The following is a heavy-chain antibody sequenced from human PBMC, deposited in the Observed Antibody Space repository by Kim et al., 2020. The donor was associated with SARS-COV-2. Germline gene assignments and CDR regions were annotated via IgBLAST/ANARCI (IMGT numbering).Heavy chain of an antibody. Sequence: GGSLRLSCAASGFTFSDYYMSWIRQAPGKGLEWVSYISSSSSYTNYADSVKGRFTISRDNAKNSLYLQMNSLRAEDTAVYYCARDSYDFWSGYLMGYYYYGMDVWGQGTTVTVSS. CDR2: ISSSSSYT. CDR1: GFTFSDYY. D-gene: IGHD3-3*01. V-gene: IGHV3-11*06. CDR3: ARDSYDFWSGYLMGYYYYGMDV. J-gene: IGHJ6*02.